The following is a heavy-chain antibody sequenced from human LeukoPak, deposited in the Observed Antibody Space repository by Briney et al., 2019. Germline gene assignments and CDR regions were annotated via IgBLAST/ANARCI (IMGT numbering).Heavy chain of an antibody. V-gene: IGHV3-43D*03. CDR3: AKGGYCSSTSCYSSIEY. J-gene: IGHJ4*02. Sequence: PGGSLRLSCEASGFAFDVFALHWVRQAPGKGLKWVSVISWAVDDTHYADSVKVRFTISRDNSNNSLDLQMNSLRAEDTALYYCAKGGYCSSTSCYSSIEYWGQGTLVTVSS. CDR1: GFAFDVFA. D-gene: IGHD2-2*01. CDR2: ISWAVDDT.